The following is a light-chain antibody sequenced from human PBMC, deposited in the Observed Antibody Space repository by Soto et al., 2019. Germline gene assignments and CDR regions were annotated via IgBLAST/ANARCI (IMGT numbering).Light chain of an antibody. V-gene: IGKV1-5*03. CDR1: QSISSW. CDR3: QQYNSYWT. Sequence: TLSASVGDRVTITCRASQSISSWLAWYQQKPGKAPKLLIYKASSLESGVPSRFSGSGSGTEFTLTISSLQPDDFATYYCQQYNSYWTFGQGTKV. J-gene: IGKJ1*01. CDR2: KAS.